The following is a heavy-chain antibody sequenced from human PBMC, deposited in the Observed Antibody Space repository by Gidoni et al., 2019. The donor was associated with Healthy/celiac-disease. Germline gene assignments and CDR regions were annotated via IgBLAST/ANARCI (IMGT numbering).Heavy chain of an antibody. CDR3: ATDIVVVVAATRDDAFDI. Sequence: QVQLVQSGAEVKKPGASVKVSCKVSGYTLTELSMHWVRQAPGKGLVWMGGFDPEDGETIYAQKFQGRVTMTEDTSTDTAYMELSSLRSEDTAVYYCATDIVVVVAATRDDAFDIWGQGTMVTVSS. CDR2: FDPEDGET. CDR1: GYTLTELS. J-gene: IGHJ3*02. V-gene: IGHV1-24*01. D-gene: IGHD2-15*01.